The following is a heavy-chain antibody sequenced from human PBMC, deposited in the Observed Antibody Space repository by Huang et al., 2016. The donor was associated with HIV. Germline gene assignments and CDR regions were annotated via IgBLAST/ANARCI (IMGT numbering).Heavy chain of an antibody. D-gene: IGHD1-7*01. CDR3: ATKTAGMDI. CDR1: TFRFGGYW. Sequence: VESGGRLVQPGGSIRLSCVGCTFRFGGYWMSWVRQPPGKGLEWVANIRQDESEKYYVDSVKGRFNISRDNAKKVVFLEMNNGRVEDTATYFCATKTAGMDIWGQGTTVTVS. V-gene: IGHV3-7*03. J-gene: IGHJ6*02. CDR2: IRQDESEK.